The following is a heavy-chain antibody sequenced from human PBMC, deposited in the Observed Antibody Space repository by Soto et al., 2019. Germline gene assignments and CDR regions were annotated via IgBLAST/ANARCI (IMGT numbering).Heavy chain of an antibody. CDR2: IYQSGKT. J-gene: IGHJ4*02. V-gene: IGHV4-38-2*01. Sequence: SETLSLTCGVSGFPVSYGYYWGWIRQPPGKGLEGLGSIYQSGKTYYNPSLKSRLTLSMDTSKNEFSLGLRSVTAADTAVYFCARLYCSSVSCYNDYWGPGVLVTVSS. CDR3: ARLYCSSVSCYNDY. CDR1: GFPVSYGYY. D-gene: IGHD2-2*01.